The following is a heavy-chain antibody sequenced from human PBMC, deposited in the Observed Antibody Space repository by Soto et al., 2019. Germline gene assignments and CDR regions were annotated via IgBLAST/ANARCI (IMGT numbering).Heavy chain of an antibody. Sequence: QVQLVESGGGVVQPGRSLRLSCAASGFTFSSYGMHWVRQAPGKGLEWVAVIWYDGSNKYYADSVKGRFTISRDNSKNTLNLQMNSLRAADTAVYYCARDDRGYYGSGSYPFDSWGQGTLVTVSS. CDR1: GFTFSSYG. J-gene: IGHJ4*02. V-gene: IGHV3-33*01. D-gene: IGHD3-10*01. CDR3: ARDDRGYYGSGSYPFDS. CDR2: IWYDGSNK.